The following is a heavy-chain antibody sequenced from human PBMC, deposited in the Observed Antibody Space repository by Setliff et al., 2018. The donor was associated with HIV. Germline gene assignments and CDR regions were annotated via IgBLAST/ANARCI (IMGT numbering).Heavy chain of an antibody. CDR3: ARHLRWELPYYFDY. Sequence: NPSETLSLTCTVSGGSISSSSYYWGWIRQPPGKGLEWIGSIYYSGATYYNPSLKSRVTLSVDTSNNQFSLKLSSVTAADTAVYYCARHLRWELPYYFDYWGQGTLVTV. CDR1: GGSISSSSYY. D-gene: IGHD1-26*01. J-gene: IGHJ4*02. CDR2: IYYSGAT. V-gene: IGHV4-39*01.